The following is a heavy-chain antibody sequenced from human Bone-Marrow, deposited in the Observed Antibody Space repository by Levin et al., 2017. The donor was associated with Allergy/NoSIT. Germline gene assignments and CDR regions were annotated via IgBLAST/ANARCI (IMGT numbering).Heavy chain of an antibody. CDR2: IYHSGST. CDR3: ARYCSGGSCYLYGDYFDY. V-gene: IGHV4-30-2*01. CDR1: GGSISSGGYS. J-gene: IGHJ4*02. D-gene: IGHD2-15*01. Sequence: SQTLSLTCAVSGGSISSGGYSWSWIRQPPGKGLEWIGYIYHSGSTYYNPSLKSRVTISVDRSKNQFSLKLSSVTAADTAVYYCARYCSGGSCYLYGDYFDYWGQGTLVTVSS.